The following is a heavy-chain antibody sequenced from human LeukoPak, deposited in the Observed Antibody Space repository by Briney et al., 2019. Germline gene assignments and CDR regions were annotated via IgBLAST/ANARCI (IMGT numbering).Heavy chain of an antibody. CDR1: GFTFSSYG. CDR2: ISYDGSNK. D-gene: IGHD2-15*01. Sequence: GGSLRLSCAASGFTFSSYGMHWVRQAPGKGLEWVAVISYDGSNKYYADSVKGRFTIARDNSKSTLYLQMNSLRAEDTAVYYCASWGPCSGVSCYLLRGYYYYGMEVWGKGTTVTVSS. CDR3: ASWGPCSGVSCYLLRGYYYYGMEV. V-gene: IGHV3-30*03. J-gene: IGHJ6*04.